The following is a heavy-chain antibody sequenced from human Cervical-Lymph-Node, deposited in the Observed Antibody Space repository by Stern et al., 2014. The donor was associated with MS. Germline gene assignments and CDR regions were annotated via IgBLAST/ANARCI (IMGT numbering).Heavy chain of an antibody. CDR3: VRGGGTDSPTYDY. V-gene: IGHV4-4*02. J-gene: IGHJ4*02. D-gene: IGHD3-16*01. Sequence: QLQLQESGPGLVKPSGTLSLTCTVSGASLSGVNWWTWVRQPPGKGLEWIGVIFHTGDTNYKPSLRSRVVMLVDSSKSKFPLQLTSVTAADTAVYYCVRGGGTDSPTYDYWGQGTLVTVS. CDR1: GASLSGVNW. CDR2: IFHTGDT.